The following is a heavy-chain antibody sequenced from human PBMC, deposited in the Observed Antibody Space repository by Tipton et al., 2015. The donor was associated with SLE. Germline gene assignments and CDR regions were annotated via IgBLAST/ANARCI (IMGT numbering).Heavy chain of an antibody. CDR2: VSNTGGT. V-gene: IGHV4-4*08. CDR1: GHSVTIFS. J-gene: IGHJ4*02. D-gene: IGHD3-16*01. Sequence: TLSLTCSVSGHSVTIFSWRWIRQTPLQGLEWIGYVSNTGGTNYNPSLKCRVTMSVDTSKNQFSLNLRSVTASDAAVYYCASGGGNYYFDFWGQGTRVTVSS. CDR3: ASGGGNYYFDF.